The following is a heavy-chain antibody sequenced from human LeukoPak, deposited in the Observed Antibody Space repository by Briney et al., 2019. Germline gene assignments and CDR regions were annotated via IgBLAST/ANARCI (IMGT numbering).Heavy chain of an antibody. CDR1: GFTFSRYA. CDR2: ISYDGSNK. Sequence: PGGSLRLSCAASGFTFSRYAMHWVRQAPGKGLEWVAVISYDGSNKYYADSVKGRFTISRDNSKNTLYLQMNSLRAEDTAVYYCARKYGSGSHYNDGGWFDPWGQGTLVTVSS. CDR3: ARKYGSGSHYNDGGWFDP. J-gene: IGHJ5*02. V-gene: IGHV3-30*04. D-gene: IGHD3-10*01.